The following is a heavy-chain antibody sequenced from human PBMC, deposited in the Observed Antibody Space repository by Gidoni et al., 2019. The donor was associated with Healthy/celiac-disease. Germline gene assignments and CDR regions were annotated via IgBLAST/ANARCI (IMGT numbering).Heavy chain of an antibody. CDR2: FDPEDGET. Sequence: QVQLVQSGAEVKKPGASVKVSCKVSGYTLTELSMHWVRQAPGKGLEWMGGFDPEDGETIYAQKLQGRVTMTEDTSTDTAYMELSSLRSEDTAVYYCATGMGYWNNYYYYYYMDVWGKGTTVTVSS. CDR1: GYTLTELS. V-gene: IGHV1-24*01. D-gene: IGHD1-1*01. CDR3: ATGMGYWNNYYYYYYMDV. J-gene: IGHJ6*03.